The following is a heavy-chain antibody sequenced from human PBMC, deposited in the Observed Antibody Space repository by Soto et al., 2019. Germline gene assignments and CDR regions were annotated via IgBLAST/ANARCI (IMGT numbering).Heavy chain of an antibody. D-gene: IGHD5-12*01. CDR2: IYNSGAR. J-gene: IGHJ5*02. CDR1: GGSIGNLY. Sequence: SETLSLTCTVSGGSIGNLYLSWIRQPPGKGLEWIGYIYNSGARNYYPSLKSRVIMSVDTSRTRFTLEVTSVTAADSAVYYCATHSLDSGYGSSWGPGTLVTVSS. V-gene: IGHV4-59*08. CDR3: ATHSLDSGYGSS.